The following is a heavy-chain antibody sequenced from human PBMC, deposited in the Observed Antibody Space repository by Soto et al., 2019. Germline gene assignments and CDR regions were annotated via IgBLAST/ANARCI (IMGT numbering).Heavy chain of an antibody. CDR1: GFTISDVW. CDR3: TTILRLVRAAPAYYYYYGMDV. Sequence: GGSLRLSCAASGFTISDVWLNWVRQAPGKGLEWVGRIKSKTDGGTTDFAAPVKGRFTISRDDSKNTLYLQMNSLKTEDTAVYYCTTILRLVRAAPAYYYYYGMDVWGQGTTVTVS. D-gene: IGHD6-19*01. V-gene: IGHV3-15*07. J-gene: IGHJ6*02. CDR2: IKSKTDGGTT.